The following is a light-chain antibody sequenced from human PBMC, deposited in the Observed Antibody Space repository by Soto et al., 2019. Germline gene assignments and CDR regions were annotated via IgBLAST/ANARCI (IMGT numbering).Light chain of an antibody. CDR1: ESVRSSS. Sequence: EIVLTQSPGTLSLSPGDRATLSCRASESVRSSSLAWYQHKPGQAPRLLIYGASSRATGIPDRFSGSGSGTEFTLTISSLQPDDFATYYCQHYNSYSEAFGQGTKVAIK. V-gene: IGKV3-20*01. J-gene: IGKJ1*01. CDR2: GAS. CDR3: QHYNSYSEA.